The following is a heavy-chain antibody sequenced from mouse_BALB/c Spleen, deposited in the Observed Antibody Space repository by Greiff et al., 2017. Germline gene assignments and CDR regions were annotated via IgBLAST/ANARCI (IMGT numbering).Heavy chain of an antibody. J-gene: IGHJ2*01. Sequence: EVQLVESGGGLVQPGGSRKLSCAASGFTFSSFGMHWVRQAPEKGLEWVAYISSGSSTIYYADTVKGRFTISRDNPKNTLFLQMTSLRSEDTAMYYCARWWGYFDYWGQGTTLTVSS. CDR1: GFTFSSFG. V-gene: IGHV5-17*02. CDR3: ARWWGYFDY. D-gene: IGHD1-1*02. CDR2: ISSGSSTI.